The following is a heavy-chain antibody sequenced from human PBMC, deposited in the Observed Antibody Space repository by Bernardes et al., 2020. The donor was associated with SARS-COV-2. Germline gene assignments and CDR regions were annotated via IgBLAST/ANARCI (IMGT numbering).Heavy chain of an antibody. J-gene: IGHJ4*02. Sequence: SETLSLTCTVSGVSLSSGDYQWSWIRQPPGKGLEWIGYMHYRGSAFYSPSLRSRVTISLDTSKNQFSLRLSSVTAADTAVYFCASPYCSGDYCAFDYWGQGTPVTVSS. V-gene: IGHV4-30-4*01. D-gene: IGHD3-22*01. CDR2: MHYRGSA. CDR1: GVSLSSGDYQ. CDR3: ASPYCSGDYCAFDY.